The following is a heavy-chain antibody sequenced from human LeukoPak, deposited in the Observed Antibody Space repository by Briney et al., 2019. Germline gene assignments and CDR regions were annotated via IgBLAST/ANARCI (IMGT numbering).Heavy chain of an antibody. CDR1: GGSISSYY. D-gene: IGHD3-16*01. V-gene: IGHV4-59*12. CDR2: IYYSGST. J-gene: IGHJ6*02. CDR3: ARDERGPVADPWPREVGGVYYYGMDV. Sequence: PSETLSLTCTVSGGSISSYYWSWIRQPPGKGLEWIGYIYYSGSTNYNPSLKSRVTISVDTSKNQFSLKLSSVTAADTAVYYCARDERGPVADPWPREVGGVYYYGMDVWGQGTTVTVSS.